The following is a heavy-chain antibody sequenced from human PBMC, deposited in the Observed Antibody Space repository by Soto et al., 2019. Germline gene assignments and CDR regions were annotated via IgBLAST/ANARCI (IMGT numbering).Heavy chain of an antibody. J-gene: IGHJ6*02. CDR3: ARRVVVTSVRDIAYYYYGLDV. Sequence: QLQLVQSGAEVKEPGSSVKVSCKAFGGTFSSYAICWVRQAPGQGLEWMGGIIPMFDSTNYAQKFQGRVTITADESTSTAFMELSSLRSEDTAVYYCARRVVVTSVRDIAYYYYGLDVWGQGTTVTVSS. CDR1: GGTFSSYA. V-gene: IGHV1-69*01. CDR2: IIPMFDST. D-gene: IGHD2-21*02.